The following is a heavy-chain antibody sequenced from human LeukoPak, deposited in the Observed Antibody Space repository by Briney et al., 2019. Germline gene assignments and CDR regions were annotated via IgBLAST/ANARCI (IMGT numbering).Heavy chain of an antibody. CDR1: EFSFRDYG. Sequence: GGSLRLSCAASEFSFRDYGMSWVRQAPGEGLQWVSSINNVGVNTHYADSVKGRFTISRDNSKNTLYLQINSLRAEDTAVYYCAPQLWDHPGPWGQGTLVIVSS. V-gene: IGHV3-23*03. CDR3: APQLWDHPGP. J-gene: IGHJ5*02. CDR2: INNVGVNT. D-gene: IGHD3-16*01.